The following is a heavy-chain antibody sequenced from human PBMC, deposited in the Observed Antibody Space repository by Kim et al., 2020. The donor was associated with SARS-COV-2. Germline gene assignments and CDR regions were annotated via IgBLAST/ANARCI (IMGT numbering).Heavy chain of an antibody. CDR1: GYSISSGYY. Sequence: SETLSLTCTVSGYSISSGYYWDWIRQPPGKGLEWIGSIYHSGSTYYNPSLKSRVTISVDTSKNQFSLKLSSVTAADTAVYYCARSQQTTVTFAFDYWGQGTLVTVSS. J-gene: IGHJ4*02. V-gene: IGHV4-38-2*02. CDR2: IYHSGST. CDR3: ARSQQTTVTFAFDY. D-gene: IGHD4-17*01.